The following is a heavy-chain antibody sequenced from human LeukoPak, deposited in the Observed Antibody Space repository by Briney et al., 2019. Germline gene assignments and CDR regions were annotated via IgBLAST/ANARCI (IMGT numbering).Heavy chain of an antibody. CDR3: VRNLDFWGDSEDY. Sequence: GGSLRLSCAASGFTFSSYWMHWVRQAPGKGLVWVSRINSDGSTTTYADSVKGRFTISRDNAKNTLYLQMNSLRAEDTAVYYCVRNLDFWGDSEDYWGQGTLVTVSS. CDR1: GFTFSSYW. CDR2: INSDGSTT. J-gene: IGHJ4*02. V-gene: IGHV3-74*01. D-gene: IGHD3-3*01.